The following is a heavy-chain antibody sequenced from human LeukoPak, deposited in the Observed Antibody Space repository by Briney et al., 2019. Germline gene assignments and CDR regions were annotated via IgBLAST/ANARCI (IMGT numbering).Heavy chain of an antibody. J-gene: IGHJ4*02. Sequence: GGSLRLSCAASGFTFSSYSMNWVRQAPGKGLEWISYISSNGRTTYYADSVRGRFTISRDNTKESVYLQMNSLGVEDTAVYYCAIMTFPLEDWGQGTLVTVSS. CDR2: ISSNGRTT. V-gene: IGHV3-48*04. CDR3: AIMTFPLED. CDR1: GFTFSSYS. D-gene: IGHD2-8*01.